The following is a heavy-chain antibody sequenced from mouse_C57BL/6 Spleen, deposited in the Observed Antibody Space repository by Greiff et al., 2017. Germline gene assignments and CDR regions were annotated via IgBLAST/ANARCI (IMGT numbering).Heavy chain of an antibody. D-gene: IGHD2-4*01. CDR1: GYTFTDYY. J-gene: IGHJ4*01. V-gene: IGHV1-26*01. CDR2: INPNNGGT. CDR3: ARRGLRPLYAMDY. Sequence: VQLQQSGPELVKPGASVKISCKASGYTFTDYYMNWVKQSHGKSLEWIGDINPNNGGTSYNQKFKGKATLTVDKSSSTAYMELRSLTSEDSAVYYCARRGLRPLYAMDYWGQGTSVTVSS.